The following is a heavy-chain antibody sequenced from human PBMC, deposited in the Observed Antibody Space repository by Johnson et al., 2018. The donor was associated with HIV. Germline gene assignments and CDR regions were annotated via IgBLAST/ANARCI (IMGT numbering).Heavy chain of an antibody. CDR3: ANLGYSSSWGYDGFDI. J-gene: IGHJ3*02. V-gene: IGHV3-30*02. D-gene: IGHD6-13*01. Sequence: QLVESGGGVVQPGGSLRLSCAASGFTFSIYGMHWVRQAPGKGLEWVAFIRYDGSNKYYADAVKCRFTISRDNSKNTLYLQMNSLRAEDTAVYYRANLGYSSSWGYDGFDIWGQGTMVTVSS. CDR2: IRYDGSNK. CDR1: GFTFSIYG.